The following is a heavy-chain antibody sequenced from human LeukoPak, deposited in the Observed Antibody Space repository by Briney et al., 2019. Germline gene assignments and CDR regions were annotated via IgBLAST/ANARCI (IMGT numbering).Heavy chain of an antibody. V-gene: IGHV3-64*01. CDR2: ISSNGGST. CDR1: GFTFSSYA. D-gene: IGHD3-22*01. J-gene: IGHJ4*02. CDR3: ARDLGYYYDSSGYSYYFDY. Sequence: GGSLRLSCAASGFTFSSYAMHWVRQAPGKGLEYASAISSNGGSTYYANSVKGRFTISRDNSKNTLYLQMGSLRAGDMAVYYCARDLGYYYDSSGYSYYFDYWGQGTLVTVSS.